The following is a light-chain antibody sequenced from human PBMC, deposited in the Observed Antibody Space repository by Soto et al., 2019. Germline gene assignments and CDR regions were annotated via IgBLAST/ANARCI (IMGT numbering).Light chain of an antibody. V-gene: IGKV1-5*03. J-gene: IGKJ1*01. Sequence: DIQMTQSPSTLSGSVGDRVTITCRASQTISSWVAWYQQKPGKAPKLLIYKASTLKSGVPSRFSGSGSGTEFTLTISSLQPDDFATYYCQHYNRYSEAFGPGTKVELK. CDR3: QHYNRYSEA. CDR2: KAS. CDR1: QTISSW.